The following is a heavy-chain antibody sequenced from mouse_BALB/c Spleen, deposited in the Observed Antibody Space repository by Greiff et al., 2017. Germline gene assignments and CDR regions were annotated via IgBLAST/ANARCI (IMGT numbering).Heavy chain of an antibody. CDR1: GYAFSSYW. CDR2: IYPGGGDT. V-gene: IGHV1-80*01. J-gene: IGHJ1*01. CDR3: ARWGNYGYFDV. Sequence: QVQLKQSGAELVRPGSSVKISCKASGYAFSSYWMNWVKQRPGQGLEWIGQIYPGGGDTNYNGKFKGKATLTADKSSSTAYMQLSSLTSEDSAVYFCARWGNYGYFDVWGAGTTVTVSS.